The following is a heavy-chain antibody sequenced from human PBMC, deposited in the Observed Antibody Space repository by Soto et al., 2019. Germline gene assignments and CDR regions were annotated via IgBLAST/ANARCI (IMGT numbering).Heavy chain of an antibody. Sequence: SETLSLTCAVSGYSISSGYYWGWIRQPPGKGLEWIGSIYHSGSTYYNPSLKSRVTISVDTSKNQFSLKLSSVTAADTAVYYCARGSTYNWFDPWGQGTLVTAPQ. CDR3: ARGSTYNWFDP. J-gene: IGHJ5*02. D-gene: IGHD6-6*01. CDR1: GYSISSGYY. V-gene: IGHV4-38-2*01. CDR2: IYHSGST.